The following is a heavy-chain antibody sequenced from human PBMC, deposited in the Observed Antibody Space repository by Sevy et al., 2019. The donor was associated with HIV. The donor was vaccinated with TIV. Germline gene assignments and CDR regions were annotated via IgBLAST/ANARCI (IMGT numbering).Heavy chain of an antibody. Sequence: ASVKVSCKASGYTFTNYGISWVRQAPGQGLEWMGWISGSNGYTNYAQRLQGRVTMTTDTATSTAYMDLRSLRSDDTAVYYCARDQGVVVVPAARNGMDVWGQGTTVTVSS. V-gene: IGHV1-18*01. CDR3: ARDQGVVVVPAARNGMDV. CDR2: ISGSNGYT. J-gene: IGHJ6*02. CDR1: GYTFTNYG. D-gene: IGHD2-2*01.